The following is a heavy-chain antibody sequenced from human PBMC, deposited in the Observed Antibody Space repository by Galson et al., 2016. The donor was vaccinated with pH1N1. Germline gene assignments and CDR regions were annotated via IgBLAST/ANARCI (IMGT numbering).Heavy chain of an antibody. J-gene: IGHJ3*02. Sequence: ETLSLTCAVSGYSISSGSYWGWIRQPPRKGLEWIGSIYHSGSTYYNPSLKSRVTISTDTSKNHFSLKLSSVTAADMAIYYCATFTMTISFDAFHIWGQGTVVTVSS. CDR2: IYHSGST. D-gene: IGHD3-22*01. V-gene: IGHV4-38-2*01. CDR1: GYSISSGSY. CDR3: ATFTMTISFDAFHI.